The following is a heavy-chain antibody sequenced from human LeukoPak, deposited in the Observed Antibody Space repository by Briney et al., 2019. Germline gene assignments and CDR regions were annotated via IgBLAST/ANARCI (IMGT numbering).Heavy chain of an antibody. CDR1: GGSISSGGYY. CDR3: TSRPLTGEEEGFFDY. Sequence: SETLSLTCTVSGGSISSGGYYWSWIRQHPGKGLEWIGYIYYSGSTYYKPSLKSRVTMSVDTSKNQFSLKLSSVTAADTAVYYCTSRPLTGEEEGFFDYRGQGTLVTVSS. J-gene: IGHJ4*02. D-gene: IGHD7-27*01. V-gene: IGHV4-31*03. CDR2: IYYSGST.